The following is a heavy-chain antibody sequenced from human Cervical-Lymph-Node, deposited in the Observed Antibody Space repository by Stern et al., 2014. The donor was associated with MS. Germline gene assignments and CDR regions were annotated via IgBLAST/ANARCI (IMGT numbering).Heavy chain of an antibody. CDR2: GIPLYSTP. Sequence: VQLVESGAEVKKPGSSVKVSCKASGGTFNSHTITWVRQAPGQGLEWMGGGIPLYSTPIYAQKCHGRVTITVDQSTDTVYMELTTLRSEDTALYYCARGVVERERRGGFHYWGQGTLVTVSS. CDR3: ARGVVERERRGGFHY. J-gene: IGHJ4*02. V-gene: IGHV1-69*01. CDR1: GGTFNSHT. D-gene: IGHD1-1*01.